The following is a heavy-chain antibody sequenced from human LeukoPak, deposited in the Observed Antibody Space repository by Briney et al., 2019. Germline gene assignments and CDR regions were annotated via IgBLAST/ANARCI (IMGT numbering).Heavy chain of an antibody. J-gene: IGHJ3*02. CDR1: GFTFSSYS. CDR3: ARDRKGYYYDSSGMTVDAFDI. V-gene: IGHV3-48*01. Sequence: GGSLRLSCAASGFTFSSYSMNWVRQAPGKGLEWVSYISSSSSTIYSADSVKGRFTISRDNAKNSLYLEMYSLRAEDTAVCYCARDRKGYYYDSSGMTVDAFDIWGQGTMVTVSS. D-gene: IGHD3-22*01. CDR2: ISSSSSTI.